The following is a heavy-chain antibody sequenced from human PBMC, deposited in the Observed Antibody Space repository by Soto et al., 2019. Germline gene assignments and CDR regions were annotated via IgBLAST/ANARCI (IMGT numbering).Heavy chain of an antibody. Sequence: SETLSLTCTVSGGSISSGGYYWSWIRQHPGKGLEWIGYIYYSGSTNYNPSLKSRVTISVDTSENQFSLKLSSVTAADTAVYYCARTYYDILTGYSQRADAFDIWGQGTMVTVSS. CDR3: ARTYYDILTGYSQRADAFDI. D-gene: IGHD3-9*01. J-gene: IGHJ3*02. V-gene: IGHV4-61*08. CDR2: IYYSGST. CDR1: GGSISSGGYY.